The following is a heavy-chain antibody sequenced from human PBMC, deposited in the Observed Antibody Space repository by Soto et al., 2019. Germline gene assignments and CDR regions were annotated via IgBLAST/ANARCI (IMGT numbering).Heavy chain of an antibody. CDR1: GYTLTELS. D-gene: IGHD3-10*01. V-gene: IGHV1-24*01. Sequence: ASVKVSCKVSGYTLTELSMHWVRQAPGKGLEWMGGFDPEDGETIYAQKFQGRVTMTEDTSTDTAYMELSSLRSEDTAVYYCATVNWWFGELPYYFYNWGQGTLVTVSS. J-gene: IGHJ4*02. CDR2: FDPEDGET. CDR3: ATVNWWFGELPYYFYN.